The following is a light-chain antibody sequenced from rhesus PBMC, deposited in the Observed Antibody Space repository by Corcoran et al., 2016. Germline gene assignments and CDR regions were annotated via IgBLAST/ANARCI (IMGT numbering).Light chain of an antibody. Sequence: DIQMTQSPSSLSASVGDRVTITCRASQGISNWLAWYQQKTGKPPKLLIYRASNLEKGVPSMLSGSGSGTDFTLTISSLQPEDIATYYCQQHDNSPTFGQGTKVEIK. CDR2: RAS. CDR3: QQHDNSPT. V-gene: IGKV1-69*01. J-gene: IGKJ1*01. CDR1: QGISNW.